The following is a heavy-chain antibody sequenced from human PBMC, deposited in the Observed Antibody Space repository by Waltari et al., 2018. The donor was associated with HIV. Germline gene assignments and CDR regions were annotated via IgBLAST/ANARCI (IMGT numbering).Heavy chain of an antibody. CDR2: VYGSGSSAGWT. D-gene: IGHD5-12*01. CDR1: GVSVDSDSS. Sequence: QVRLQESGPGLVKPSQTLSLTCPVSGVSVDSDSSWTWIRQPAGKGGEWIGGVYGSGSSAGWTNYNTSFKGRVTISVDTSKNHFSLSLNSVTAADTAVYYCARGSGYDWYFDLWGRGTLVTVSS. J-gene: IGHJ2*01. CDR3: ARGSGYDWYFDL. V-gene: IGHV4-61*02.